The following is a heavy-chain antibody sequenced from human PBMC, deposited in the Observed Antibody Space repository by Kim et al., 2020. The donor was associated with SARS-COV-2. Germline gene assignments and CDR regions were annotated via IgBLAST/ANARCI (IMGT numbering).Heavy chain of an antibody. Sequence: VKGRFTISRENAKNPLYLQMNSLRAGDTAVDYCARVSPYYDSSGYYFYDYWGQGTLVTVSS. D-gene: IGHD3-22*01. V-gene: IGHV3-13*01. J-gene: IGHJ4*02. CDR3: ARVSPYYDSSGYYFYDY.